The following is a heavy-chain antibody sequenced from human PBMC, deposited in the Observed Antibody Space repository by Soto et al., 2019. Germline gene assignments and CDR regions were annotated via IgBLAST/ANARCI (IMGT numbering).Heavy chain of an antibody. CDR3: ARAEYLDYYYYGMDV. Sequence: QVQLVESGGGVVQPGRSLRLSCAASGFTFSSYAMHWVRQAPGKGLEWVTVISYDGSNKYYADSVKGRFTISRDNSKNTLYLQMNSLRTEDTAVYYCARAEYLDYYYYGMDVWGQATTVTVSS. CDR2: ISYDGSNK. J-gene: IGHJ6*02. D-gene: IGHD3-9*01. V-gene: IGHV3-30-3*01. CDR1: GFTFSSYA.